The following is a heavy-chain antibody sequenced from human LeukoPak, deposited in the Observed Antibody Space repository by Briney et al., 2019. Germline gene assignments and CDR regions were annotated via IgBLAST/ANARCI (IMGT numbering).Heavy chain of an antibody. V-gene: IGHV4-34*01. CDR2: INHSGST. D-gene: IGHD2-21*01. CDR3: ARFVRALHEVQPYFDY. Sequence: SETLSLTCAVYGGSFSGYYWSWIRQPPGKGLEWIGEINHSGSTNYNPSLKSRVTISVDTSKNQFSLKLSSVTAADTAVYYCARFVRALHEVQPYFDYWGQGTLVTVSS. CDR1: GGSFSGYY. J-gene: IGHJ4*02.